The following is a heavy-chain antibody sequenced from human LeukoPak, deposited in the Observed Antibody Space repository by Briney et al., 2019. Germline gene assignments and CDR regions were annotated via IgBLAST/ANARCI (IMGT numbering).Heavy chain of an antibody. CDR2: ISSSASTI. D-gene: IGHD6-13*01. V-gene: IGHV3-11*01. J-gene: IGHJ4*02. Sequence: GGSLRLSCAASGFTFSDYYMSWLRQAPGKGLEWVSYISSSASTIYYADSVKGRFSISRDNTKNSLYLQMNSLRAEDTAVYFCARADSSWYYFDYWGQGTLVTVSS. CDR3: ARADSSWYYFDY. CDR1: GFTFSDYY.